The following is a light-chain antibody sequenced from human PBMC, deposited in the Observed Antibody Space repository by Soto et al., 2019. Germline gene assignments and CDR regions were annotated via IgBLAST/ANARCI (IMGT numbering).Light chain of an antibody. Sequence: EIVLTQSPGTLSLSPGERATLSCRASQSVSSSYLAWYQQKPGQAPRLLMYGASKRATGIPDRFSGSGSGTDFTLTISRLETEDFAVYFCQQYGSSPPFTFGPGTKVHIK. CDR2: GAS. J-gene: IGKJ3*01. CDR3: QQYGSSPPFT. V-gene: IGKV3-20*01. CDR1: QSVSSSY.